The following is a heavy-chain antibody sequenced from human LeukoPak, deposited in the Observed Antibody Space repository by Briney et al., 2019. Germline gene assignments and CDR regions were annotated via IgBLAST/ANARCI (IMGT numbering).Heavy chain of an antibody. D-gene: IGHD6-13*01. J-gene: IGHJ4*02. CDR1: GYTFTGYY. V-gene: IGHV1-2*06. CDR3: ARVAKSSSWQFDY. CDR2: INPNSGGT. Sequence: GASVKVSCEASGYTFTGYYMHWVRQAPGQGLEWMGRINPNSGGTNYAQKFQGRVTMTRDTSISTAYMELSRLRSDDTAVYYCARVAKSSSWQFDYWGQGTLVTVSS.